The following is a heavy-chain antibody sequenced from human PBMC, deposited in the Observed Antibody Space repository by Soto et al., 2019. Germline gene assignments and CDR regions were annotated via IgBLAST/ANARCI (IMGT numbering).Heavy chain of an antibody. CDR1: GFTVSSNY. J-gene: IGHJ4*02. CDR2: IYSGGTT. CDR3: AINLCSSTSCPTYFDY. D-gene: IGHD2-2*01. V-gene: IGHV3-53*01. Sequence: PVGSLRLSCAASGFTVSSNYMSWVRQAPGKGLEWVSVIYSGGTTYYAGSVKGRFTISRDNSKNTLYLQMNSLRAEDTAVYYCAINLCSSTSCPTYFDYWGQGTLVTVSS.